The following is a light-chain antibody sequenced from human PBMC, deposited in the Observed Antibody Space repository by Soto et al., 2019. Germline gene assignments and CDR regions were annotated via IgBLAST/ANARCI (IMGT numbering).Light chain of an antibody. CDR1: QSLSSGY. Sequence: EIVLTQSPGTLSLSPGERVTLSCRASQSLSSGYLAWYQQKFGQAPRLLIYDASRRATGIPERFSGSGSGTDFTLTINRLEPEDFAVYYCQQHGDSPITFGQGTRLEIK. V-gene: IGKV3-20*01. J-gene: IGKJ5*01. CDR3: QQHGDSPIT. CDR2: DAS.